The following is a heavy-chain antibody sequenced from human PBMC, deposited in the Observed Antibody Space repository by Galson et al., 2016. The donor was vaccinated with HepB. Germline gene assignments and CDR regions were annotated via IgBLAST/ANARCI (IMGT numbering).Heavy chain of an antibody. CDR3: AKVRDWNWGGNWFDP. J-gene: IGHJ5*02. Sequence: SLRLSCAASRFPVSNNYMSWVRQAPGKGLEWVSVIYSNGTTQYAASVKGRFTISRDNSRNLVFLQMDRLRVEDAAFYFCAKVRDWNWGGNWFDPWGQGTLVTVSS. V-gene: IGHV3-53*01. CDR1: RFPVSNNY. CDR2: IYSNGTT. D-gene: IGHD1-7*01.